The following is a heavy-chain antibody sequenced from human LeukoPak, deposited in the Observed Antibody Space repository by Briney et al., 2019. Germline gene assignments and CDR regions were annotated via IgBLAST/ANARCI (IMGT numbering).Heavy chain of an antibody. D-gene: IGHD4-11*01. CDR3: AREGSTTDAFDI. CDR1: VCTFSSYA. CDR2: IIPIFGTA. V-gene: IGHV1-69*05. J-gene: IGHJ3*02. Sequence: SVKVSFKSSVCTFSSYAISWVRQAPGQGLEWMGGIIPIFGTANYTQKFQGRVTITTDESTSTAYMELSSLRSEDTAVYYCAREGSTTDAFDIWGQGTMVTVSS.